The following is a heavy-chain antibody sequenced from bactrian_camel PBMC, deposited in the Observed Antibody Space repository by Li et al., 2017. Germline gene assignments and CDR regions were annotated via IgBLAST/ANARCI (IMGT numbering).Heavy chain of an antibody. V-gene: IGHV3S7*01. J-gene: IGHJ4*01. CDR1: GFTFSIYS. D-gene: IGHD5*01. CDR2: ILEDGKNR. CDR3: GGGWHAIY. Sequence: HVQLVESGGGSVQAGGSLRLSCAASGFTFSIYSMSWVRQAPGKGLEWVSGILEDGKNRAVTDSVKGRFAISRDSAKSRLYLQMDDLQSEDTGLYYCGGGWHAIYWSQWTQVTVS.